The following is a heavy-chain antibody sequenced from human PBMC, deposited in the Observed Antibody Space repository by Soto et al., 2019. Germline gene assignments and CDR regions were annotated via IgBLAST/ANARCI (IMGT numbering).Heavy chain of an antibody. CDR1: GFTFSSYS. J-gene: IGHJ3*02. CDR3: GGEVAKGAWAFDI. V-gene: IGHV3-21*01. D-gene: IGHD5-12*01. CDR2: ISSSSSYI. Sequence: GGSLRLSCAASGFTFSSYSMNWVRQAPGKGLEGVSSISSSSSYIYYADSVKGRFTISRGNAKNSLYLQMNSRRAEDTAVYYWGGEVAKGAWAFDIWGQGTMVTVSS.